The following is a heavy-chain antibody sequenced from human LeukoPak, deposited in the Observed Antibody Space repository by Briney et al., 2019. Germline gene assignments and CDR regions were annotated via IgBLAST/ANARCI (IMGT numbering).Heavy chain of an antibody. J-gene: IGHJ5*02. CDR3: ARTTEITAGWFDP. CDR2: ISYDGSNK. Sequence: PGGSLRLSCAASGFTFSSYAMSWVRQAPGKGLEWVAVISYDGSNKYYADSVKGRFTISRDNSKNTLYLQMNSLRAEDTAVYYCARTTEITAGWFDPWGQGTLVTVSS. V-gene: IGHV3-30-3*01. D-gene: IGHD4-11*01. CDR1: GFTFSSYA.